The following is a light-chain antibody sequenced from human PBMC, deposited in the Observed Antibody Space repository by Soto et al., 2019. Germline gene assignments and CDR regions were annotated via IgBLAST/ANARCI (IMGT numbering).Light chain of an antibody. J-gene: IGLJ1*01. CDR2: DVS. CDR3: CSYAGSYTDYV. Sequence: QSVLTQPRSVSGSPGQSVTISCTGTSSDVGGYNYASWYQQHPGKAPKLMIYDVSKRPSGVPDRFSGSKSGNTASPTISGLQAEDEADYYCCSYAGSYTDYVFGTGTKVTVL. CDR1: SSDVGGYNY. V-gene: IGLV2-11*01.